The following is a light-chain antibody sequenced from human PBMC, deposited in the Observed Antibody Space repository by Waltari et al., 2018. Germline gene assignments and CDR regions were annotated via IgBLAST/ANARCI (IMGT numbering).Light chain of an antibody. CDR1: QSVGSN. V-gene: IGKV3-15*01. J-gene: IGKJ2*01. CDR2: GAS. Sequence: EIVMTQSPATLSVSSGERTILSCRASQSVGSNLAWYQQTLGQAPRLLIYGASTRATGVPARVSGSGSGTEFTLTISSMQSEDFAIYYCQQYNNWPYTFGHGTKLEI. CDR3: QQYNNWPYT.